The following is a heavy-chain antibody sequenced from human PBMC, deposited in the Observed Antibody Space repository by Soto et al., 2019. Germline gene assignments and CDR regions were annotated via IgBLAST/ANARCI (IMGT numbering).Heavy chain of an antibody. Sequence: QVQLQESGPGLVKPSQTLSLTCTVSGGSISSGGYYWSWIRQHPGKGLEWIGYIYYSGSTYYNPSPKIRVTISVDTSKNQFSLKLSSVTAADTAVYYCARDRGYSQPYCYYGMDVWGQGTTVTVSS. D-gene: IGHD3-22*01. CDR1: GGSISSGGYY. V-gene: IGHV4-31*03. CDR2: IYYSGST. J-gene: IGHJ6*02. CDR3: ARDRGYSQPYCYYGMDV.